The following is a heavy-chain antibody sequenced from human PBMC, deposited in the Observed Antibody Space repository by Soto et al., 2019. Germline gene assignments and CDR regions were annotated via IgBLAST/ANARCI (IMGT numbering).Heavy chain of an antibody. D-gene: IGHD6-13*01. CDR2: IWDDGSNK. CDR1: GFTFSNHA. V-gene: IGHV3-33*01. Sequence: QVQLVESGGGVVQPGTSLRLSCTTSGFTFSNHAMHWVRQAPGKGLEWVAQIWDDGSNKYYADSVKGRFTISRDNSRNMVYVQMNSLRVDDTAVYYCARVGQQLAPYALDVWGQGTSVTVSS. CDR3: ARVGQQLAPYALDV. J-gene: IGHJ6*02.